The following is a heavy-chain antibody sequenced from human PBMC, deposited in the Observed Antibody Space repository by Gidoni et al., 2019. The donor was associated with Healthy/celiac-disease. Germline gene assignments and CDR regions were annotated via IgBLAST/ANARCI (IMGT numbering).Heavy chain of an antibody. Sequence: QVQLVQSGAEVKKPGASVKVSCKASGYTFTSYAMHWVRQAPGQRLEWMGWINAGNGNTKYSQKFQGRVTITRDTSASTAYMELSSLRSEDTAVYYCARAGYSSSWAGWFDPWGQGTLVTVSS. V-gene: IGHV1-3*01. CDR1: GYTFTSYA. J-gene: IGHJ5*02. CDR3: ARAGYSSSWAGWFDP. D-gene: IGHD6-13*01. CDR2: INAGNGNT.